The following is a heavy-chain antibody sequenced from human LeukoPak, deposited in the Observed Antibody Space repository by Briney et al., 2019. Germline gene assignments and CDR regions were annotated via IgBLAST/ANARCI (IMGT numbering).Heavy chain of an antibody. V-gene: IGHV1-24*01. CDR2: SIPENGQT. CDR3: AILMFGSRGRGGGRDS. CDR1: GYTLTELS. J-gene: IGHJ5*02. D-gene: IGHD3-16*01. Sequence: ASVKVSCKVSGYTLTELSIHWVRQGLEEGLQWMGASIPENGQTLYAQNFEGRVTMTADTSTDTTFMELSSLRSEDTAIYYCAILMFGSRGRGGGRDSWGQGTLVTVSS.